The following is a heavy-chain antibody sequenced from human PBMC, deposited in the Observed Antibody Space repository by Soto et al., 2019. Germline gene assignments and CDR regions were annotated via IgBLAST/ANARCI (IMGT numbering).Heavy chain of an antibody. CDR3: ATTGHAPLRFLEWLSNNYYYYGMDG. J-gene: IGHJ6*02. D-gene: IGHD3-3*01. CDR2: FDPEDGET. CDR1: GYTLTELS. Sequence: ASVKVSCKVSGYTLTELSMHWVRQAPGKGLEWMGGFDPEDGETIYAQKFQGRVTMTEDTSTDTAYMELSSLRSEDTAVYYCATTGHAPLRFLEWLSNNYYYYGMDGWGQGTTVTVSS. V-gene: IGHV1-24*01.